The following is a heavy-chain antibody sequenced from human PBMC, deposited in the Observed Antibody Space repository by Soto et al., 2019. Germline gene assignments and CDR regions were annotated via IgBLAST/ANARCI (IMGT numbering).Heavy chain of an antibody. Sequence: PSETLSLTCAVSGGSISSGGYSWSWIRQPPGKGLEWIGYIYHSGSTYYNPSLKSRVTISVDRSKNQFSLKLSSVTAADTAVYYCARRTYYYGSGSYYNLPNWFDPWGQGTLVTVS. CDR3: ARRTYYYGSGSYYNLPNWFDP. CDR1: GGSISSGGYS. CDR2: IYHSGST. V-gene: IGHV4-30-2*01. D-gene: IGHD3-10*01. J-gene: IGHJ5*02.